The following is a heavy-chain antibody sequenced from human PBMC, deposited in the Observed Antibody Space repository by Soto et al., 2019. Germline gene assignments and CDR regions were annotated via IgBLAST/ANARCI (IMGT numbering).Heavy chain of an antibody. D-gene: IGHD2-2*01. CDR2: IYHSGST. CDR1: GGSISSSNW. J-gene: IGHJ4*02. V-gene: IGHV4-4*02. Sequence: PSETLSLTCAVSGGSISSSNWLSWVRQPPGKGLEWIGEIYHSGSTNYNPSLKSRVTISVDKSKNQFSLKLSSVTAADTAVYYCARDFGHEVPAATPRRGSGHFSRPIDYWGQGTLVTVSS. CDR3: ARDFGHEVPAATPRRGSGHFSRPIDY.